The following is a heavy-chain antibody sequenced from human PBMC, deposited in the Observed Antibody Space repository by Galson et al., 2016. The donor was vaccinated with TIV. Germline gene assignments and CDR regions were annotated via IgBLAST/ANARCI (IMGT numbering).Heavy chain of an antibody. Sequence: SLRLSCAASGFTFPNHWMHWVRQAPGKGLVWVARVNRDGSGTNYADSVKGRFTISRDNAEKTLYLQMNSLTAEDTAVYYCERGIEVVPDASGMDVWGKGTTVIVSS. CDR2: VNRDGSGT. CDR1: GFTFPNHW. CDR3: ERGIEVVPDASGMDV. J-gene: IGHJ6*03. V-gene: IGHV3-74*01. D-gene: IGHD2-2*01.